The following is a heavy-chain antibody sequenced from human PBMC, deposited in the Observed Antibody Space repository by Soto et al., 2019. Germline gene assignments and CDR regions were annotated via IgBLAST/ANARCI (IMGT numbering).Heavy chain of an antibody. Sequence: QVQLVQSGAEVKKPGASVNVSCKASGDTFTVYYMHWVRQAPGQGLEWMGWINPKSGGTMYPQKFQGRVTMTWDTSISTAYMALTRLRSDDTAVYYCARDLAKGGGSAGFDYSGQGTLVTVSS. D-gene: IGHD1-26*01. CDR2: INPKSGGT. CDR1: GDTFTVYY. CDR3: ARDLAKGGGSAGFDY. J-gene: IGHJ4*02. V-gene: IGHV1-2*02.